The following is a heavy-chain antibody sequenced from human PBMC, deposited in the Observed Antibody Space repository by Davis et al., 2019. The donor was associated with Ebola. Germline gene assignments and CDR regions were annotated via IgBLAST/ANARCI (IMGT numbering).Heavy chain of an antibody. V-gene: IGHV4-59*12. CDR3: ARGRQYYYGSGSKSFDY. CDR2: ISHSGST. CDR1: GGSIRSYY. D-gene: IGHD3-10*01. Sequence: SETLSPTCTVPGGSIRSYYWSWIRQLPGKGLEWIGYISHSGSTYYNPSLKSRVTISVDTSKNQFSLKLSSVTAADTAVYYCARGRQYYYGSGSKSFDYWGQGTLVTVSS. J-gene: IGHJ4*02.